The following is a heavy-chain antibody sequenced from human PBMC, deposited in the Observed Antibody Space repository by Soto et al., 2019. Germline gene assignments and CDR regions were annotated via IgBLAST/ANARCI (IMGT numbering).Heavy chain of an antibody. J-gene: IGHJ5*02. CDR2: ISGSGGST. CDR1: GFTFSSYA. Sequence: EVQLLESGGGLVQPGGSLRLSSSASGFTFSSYAMSWVRQAPGKGLEWVSAISGSGGSTYYADSVKGRFTISRDNSKNTLYLQMNSLRAEDTAVYYCAKAQIPYGSGSSRFDPWGQGTLVTVSS. V-gene: IGHV3-23*01. D-gene: IGHD3-10*01. CDR3: AKAQIPYGSGSSRFDP.